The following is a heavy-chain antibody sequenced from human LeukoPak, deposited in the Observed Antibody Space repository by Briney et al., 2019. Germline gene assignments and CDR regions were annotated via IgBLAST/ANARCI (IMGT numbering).Heavy chain of an antibody. Sequence: ASVKVSCEASGGTFSSYAISWVRQAPGQGLEWMGGIIPIFGTANYAQTFQGRVTITADESTSTAYMELSSLRSEDTAVYYCARDVSAYCGGDCYSDAFDIWGQGTMVTVSS. J-gene: IGHJ3*02. CDR2: IIPIFGTA. CDR3: ARDVSAYCGGDCYSDAFDI. D-gene: IGHD2-21*01. V-gene: IGHV1-69*13. CDR1: GGTFSSYA.